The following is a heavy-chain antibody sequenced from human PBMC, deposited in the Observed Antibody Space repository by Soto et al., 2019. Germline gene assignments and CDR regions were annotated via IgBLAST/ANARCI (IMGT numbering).Heavy chain of an antibody. Sequence: EVQLVESGGGLVKPGGSLRLSCAASGFTFSSYSMNWVRQAPGNGLEWVSSISSSSSYIYYADSVKGRFTISRDNAKNSLYLQMNRLRAEDTAVYYCARDTDYYDSSGYQYYFDYWGQGTLVTVSS. CDR3: ARDTDYYDSSGYQYYFDY. J-gene: IGHJ4*02. V-gene: IGHV3-21*01. D-gene: IGHD3-22*01. CDR2: ISSSSSYI. CDR1: GFTFSSYS.